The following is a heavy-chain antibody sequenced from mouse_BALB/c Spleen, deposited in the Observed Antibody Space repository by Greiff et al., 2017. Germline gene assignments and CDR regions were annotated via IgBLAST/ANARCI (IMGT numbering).Heavy chain of an antibody. CDR3: ARDYYGSGDY. Sequence: EVKLMESGGGLVQPGGSRKLSCAASGFTFSSFGMHWVRQAPEKGLEWVAYISSGSSTIYYADTVKGRFTISRDNPKNTLFLQMTSLRSEDTAMYYCARDYYGSGDYWGQGTTLTVSS. J-gene: IGHJ2*01. D-gene: IGHD1-1*01. CDR1: GFTFSSFG. CDR2: ISSGSSTI. V-gene: IGHV5-17*02.